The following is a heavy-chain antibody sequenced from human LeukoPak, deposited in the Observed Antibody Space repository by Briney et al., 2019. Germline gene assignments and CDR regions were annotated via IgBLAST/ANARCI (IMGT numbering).Heavy chain of an antibody. J-gene: IGHJ5*02. CDR3: ATTIFP. CDR2: ISWNSGSI. Sequence: QPGGSLRLSCAASGFTFDDYAMHWVRQAPGKGLEWVSGISWNSGSIGYADSVKGRFTISRDNAKNSLYLQMNSLRAEDTALYYCATTIFPWGQGTLVTVSS. CDR1: GFTFDDYA. V-gene: IGHV3-9*01. D-gene: IGHD3-9*01.